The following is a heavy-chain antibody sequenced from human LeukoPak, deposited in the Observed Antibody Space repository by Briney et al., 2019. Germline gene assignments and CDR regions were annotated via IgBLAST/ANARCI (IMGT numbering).Heavy chain of an antibody. Sequence: SETLSLTCTVSGGSISSSSYYWGWIRQPPGKGLEWIGSIYYSGSTYYNPSLKSRVTISVDTSKNQFSLKLSSVTAADTAVYYCARTNWGGYYYYYYMDVWGKGTTVTVPS. D-gene: IGHD7-27*01. CDR3: ARTNWGGYYYYYYMDV. V-gene: IGHV4-39*01. CDR1: GGSISSSSYY. J-gene: IGHJ6*03. CDR2: IYYSGST.